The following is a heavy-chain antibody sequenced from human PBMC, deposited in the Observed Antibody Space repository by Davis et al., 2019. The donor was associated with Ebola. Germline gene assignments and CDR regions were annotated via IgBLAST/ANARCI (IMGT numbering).Heavy chain of an antibody. V-gene: IGHV3-23*01. CDR3: AIDTTALVGAPPNFDY. D-gene: IGHD1-26*01. J-gene: IGHJ4*02. Sequence: PGGSLRLSCAASGFTFSSYAMSWVRQAPGKGLEWVSAISGSGGSTYYADSVKGRFTISRDNSKNTLYLQMNSLRAEDTAVYYCAIDTTALVGAPPNFDYWGQGTLVTVSS. CDR1: GFTFSSYA. CDR2: ISGSGGST.